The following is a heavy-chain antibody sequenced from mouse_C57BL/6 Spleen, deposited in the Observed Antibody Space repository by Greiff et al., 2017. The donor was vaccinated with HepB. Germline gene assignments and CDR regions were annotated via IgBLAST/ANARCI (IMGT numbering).Heavy chain of an antibody. V-gene: IGHV1-26*01. CDR3: ASNYYGNYETY. CDR1: GYTFTDYY. J-gene: IGHJ3*01. D-gene: IGHD2-1*01. CDR2: INPNNGGT. Sequence: EVQLQQSGPELVKPGASVKISCKASGYTFTDYYMNWVKQSHGKSLEWIGDINPNNGGTSYNQKFKGKATLTVDKSSSTAYMELRSLTSEDSAVYYCASNYYGNYETYWGQRTLVTVSA.